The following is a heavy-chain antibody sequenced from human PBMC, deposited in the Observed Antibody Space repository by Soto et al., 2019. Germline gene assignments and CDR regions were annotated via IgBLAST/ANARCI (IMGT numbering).Heavy chain of an antibody. CDR2: IYYSGST. D-gene: IGHD2-2*01. CDR3: ARGVIPAAIPEGPSGMDV. J-gene: IGHJ6*02. Sequence: QVQLQESGPGLVKPSETLSLTCTVSGGSISSYYWSWIRQPPGKGLEWIGYIYYSGSTNYNPSLKSRVTISVDTSKNQFSLKLSSVTAAETAVYYCARGVIPAAIPEGPSGMDVWGQGTTVTVSS. CDR1: GGSISSYY. V-gene: IGHV4-59*01.